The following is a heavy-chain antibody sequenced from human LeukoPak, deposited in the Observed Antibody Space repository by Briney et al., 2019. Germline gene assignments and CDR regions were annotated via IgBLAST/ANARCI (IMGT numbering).Heavy chain of an antibody. Sequence: EASVKVSCKASGYTFTSYDINWVRQATGQGLEWMGWMNPNSGNTGYAQKFQGRVTMTRNTSISTAYMELSSLRSEDTAVYYCAKDPRTGAVSGIFYFDYWGQGTLLTVSS. D-gene: IGHD6-19*01. CDR1: GYTFTSYD. CDR2: MNPNSGNT. J-gene: IGHJ4*02. V-gene: IGHV1-8*01. CDR3: AKDPRTGAVSGIFYFDY.